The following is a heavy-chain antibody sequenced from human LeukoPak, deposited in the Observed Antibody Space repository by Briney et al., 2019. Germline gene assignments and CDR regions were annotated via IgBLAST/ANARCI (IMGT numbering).Heavy chain of an antibody. V-gene: IGHV5-51*01. D-gene: IGHD1-26*01. J-gene: IGHJ5*02. CDR1: GYTFTSYY. CDR2: IYPGDSDT. CDR3: ARLVSGVGNWFDP. Sequence: KVSCKASGYTFTSYYMHWVRQAPGQGLEWMGIIYPGDSDTRYSPSFQGQVTISADKSISTAYLQWSSLKASDTAMYYCARLVSGVGNWFDPWGQGTLVTVSS.